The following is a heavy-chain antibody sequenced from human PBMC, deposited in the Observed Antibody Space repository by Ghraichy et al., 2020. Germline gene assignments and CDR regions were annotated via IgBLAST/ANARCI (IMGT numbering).Heavy chain of an antibody. CDR1: RFTFSSYW. V-gene: IGHV3-7*01. Sequence: GGSLRLSCAASRFTFSSYWMGWVRQAPGKGLEWVANIKQDGSEKYYVDSVKGRFTISRDNAKNSLYLQMNSLRAEDTAVYYCARDSGFYYFDYWGQGTLVTVS. D-gene: IGHD5-12*01. CDR2: IKQDGSEK. J-gene: IGHJ4*02. CDR3: ARDSGFYYFDY.